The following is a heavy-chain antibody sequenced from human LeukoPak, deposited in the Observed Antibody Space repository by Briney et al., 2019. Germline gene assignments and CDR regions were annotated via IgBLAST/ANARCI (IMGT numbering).Heavy chain of an antibody. CDR1: GVSISSSSYY. D-gene: IGHD6-19*01. CDR3: ARIVAVAGIDY. V-gene: IGHV4-39*01. J-gene: IGHJ4*02. Sequence: PSETLSLTCTVSGVSISSSSYYWGWVRQPPGKGLEWIGSIYYSGSTYYNPSLKSRITISVDTSKNKFSLKLSSVTAADTAVYYCARIVAVAGIDYWGQGTLVTVSS. CDR2: IYYSGST.